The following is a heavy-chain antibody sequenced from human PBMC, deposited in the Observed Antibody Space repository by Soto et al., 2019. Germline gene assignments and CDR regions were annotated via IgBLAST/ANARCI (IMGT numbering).Heavy chain of an antibody. D-gene: IGHD3-3*01. CDR3: ARSGVGWFDP. V-gene: IGHV4-34*01. J-gene: IGHJ5*02. Sequence: QVQLQQWGAGLLKPSETLSLTCAVYGGSFSGYYWSWIRQPPGKGLEWIGEINHSGSTNYNPSLRSRVTISVDTSKNQFSLKLSSVTAADTAVYYCARSGVGWFDPWGQGTLVTVSS. CDR1: GGSFSGYY. CDR2: INHSGST.